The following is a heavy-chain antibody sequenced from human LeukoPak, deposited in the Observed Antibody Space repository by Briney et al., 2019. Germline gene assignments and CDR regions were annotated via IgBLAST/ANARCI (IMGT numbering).Heavy chain of an antibody. CDR2: ISGSGGNT. J-gene: IGHJ4*02. D-gene: IGHD5-12*01. CDR1: GFTFSTYG. CDR3: AKSAATKIDY. V-gene: IGHV3-23*01. Sequence: GGSLRLSCVASGFTFSTYGMSWVRQAPGEGLEWVSDISGSGGNTHYADSVKGRFTISRDNSKNTLCLEMNSLRAEDTAVYYCAKSAATKIDYWGQGTLVTVSS.